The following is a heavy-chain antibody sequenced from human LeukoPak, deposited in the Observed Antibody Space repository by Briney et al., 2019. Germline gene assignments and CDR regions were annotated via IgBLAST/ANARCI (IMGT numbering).Heavy chain of an antibody. D-gene: IGHD3-22*01. Sequence: VSVKVSCKASGYTFTSYAMHWVRQAPGQRLEWMGWINAGNGSTKYSQKFQGRVTITRDTSASTAYMELSSLRSEDTAVYYCARDQGLYYYDSSGLDYWGQGTLVTVSS. V-gene: IGHV1-3*01. CDR2: INAGNGST. J-gene: IGHJ4*02. CDR3: ARDQGLYYYDSSGLDY. CDR1: GYTFTSYA.